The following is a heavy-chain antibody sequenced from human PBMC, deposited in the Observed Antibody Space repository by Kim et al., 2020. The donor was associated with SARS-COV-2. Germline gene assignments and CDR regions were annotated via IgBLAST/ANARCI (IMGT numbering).Heavy chain of an antibody. V-gene: IGHV3-23*01. CDR1: GFTFSSYA. D-gene: IGHD5-18*01. Sequence: GGSLRLSCAASGFTFSSYAMSWVRQAPGKGLEWVSAISGSGGSTYYADSVKGRFTISRDNSKNTLYLQMNSLRDEDTAVYYCAKESRGERGYSYGYLGYWGQGTLVTVSS. CDR3: AKESRGERGYSYGYLGY. CDR2: ISGSGGST. J-gene: IGHJ4*02.